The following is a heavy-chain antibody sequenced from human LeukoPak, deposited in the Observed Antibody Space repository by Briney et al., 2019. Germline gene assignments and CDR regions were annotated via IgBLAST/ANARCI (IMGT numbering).Heavy chain of an antibody. CDR2: ISSSSSYT. D-gene: IGHD4-23*01. CDR3: ARLGFSTVGMDY. V-gene: IGHV3-11*06. Sequence: GGSLRLSCAASGFTFSDYYMSWIRQAPGKGLEWVSYISSSSSYTKYADSVKGRFTISRDNAKNSLYLQMNSLRDEDTAVYYCARLGFSTVGMDYWGQGTLVTVSS. J-gene: IGHJ4*02. CDR1: GFTFSDYY.